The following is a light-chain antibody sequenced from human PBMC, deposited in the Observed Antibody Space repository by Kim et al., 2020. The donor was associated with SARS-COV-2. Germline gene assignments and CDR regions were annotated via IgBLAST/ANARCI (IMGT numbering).Light chain of an antibody. CDR3: HQYDNTPWT. CDR1: QNINSRY. J-gene: IGKJ1*01. V-gene: IGKV3-20*01. CDR2: AAS. Sequence: EIVLTQSPGTLSLSPGERATLSCRASQNINSRYLAWYQQKPGQAPRLLIYAASSRATGIPDRFSGSGSGTEFTVTISRLEPEDFAMYYCHQYDNTPWTFGQGTKVDIK.